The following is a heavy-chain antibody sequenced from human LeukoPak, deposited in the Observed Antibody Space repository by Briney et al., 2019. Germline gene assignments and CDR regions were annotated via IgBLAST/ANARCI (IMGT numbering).Heavy chain of an antibody. V-gene: IGHV1-2*02. Sequence: RASVKVSCKASGYTFTGYYIHWVRQAPGQGLEWMGWIYPYSGDTNYAQNFQGRVTMTRDTSISTAYMELSSLKSDDTAVYYCVRDRNSGSSLDIWGQGTMLTVSS. CDR1: GYTFTGYY. CDR2: IYPYSGDT. CDR3: VRDRNSGSSLDI. J-gene: IGHJ3*02. D-gene: IGHD6-6*01.